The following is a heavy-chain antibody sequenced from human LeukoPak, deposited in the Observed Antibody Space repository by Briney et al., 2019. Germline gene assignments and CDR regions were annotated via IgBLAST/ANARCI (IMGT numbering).Heavy chain of an antibody. CDR1: GFTFSNYA. CDR2: ISGSGGST. J-gene: IGHJ4*02. Sequence: PGGSLRLSCATSGFTFSNYAMSWVRQAPGKGLEWVSAISGSGGSTYYADSVKGRFTISRDNSKNTLYLQMNSLRAEDTAVYYCAKEGTYCSGGSCYDIDDYWGQGTLVTVSS. V-gene: IGHV3-23*01. CDR3: AKEGTYCSGGSCYDIDDY. D-gene: IGHD2-15*01.